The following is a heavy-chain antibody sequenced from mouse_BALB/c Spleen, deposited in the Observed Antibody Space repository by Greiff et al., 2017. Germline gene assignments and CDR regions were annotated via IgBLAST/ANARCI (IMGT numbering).Heavy chain of an antibody. J-gene: IGHJ3*01. Sequence: EVQLVESGGGLVKPGGSLKLSCAASGFTFRDYYMYWVRQTPEKRLEWVATISDGGSYTYYPDSVKGRFTISRDNAKNNLYLQMSSLKSEDTAMYYCARDRREGTWFAYWGQGTLVTVSA. CDR1: GFTFRDYY. CDR3: ARDRREGTWFAY. CDR2: ISDGGSYT. V-gene: IGHV5-4*02.